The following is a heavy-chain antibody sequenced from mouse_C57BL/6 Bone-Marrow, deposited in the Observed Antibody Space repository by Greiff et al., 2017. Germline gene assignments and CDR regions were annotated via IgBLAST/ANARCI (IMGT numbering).Heavy chain of an antibody. CDR3: AQGGPPTGFAY. Sequence: QVTLQESGPGILQPSQTLSLTCSFSGFSLSAFGMGVGWIRQPSGMGLEWLAHIWWDGDKYYNPALKSRLSISKATSKNQVILMIANVDTADNATYYCAQGGPPTGFAYWGQGTLVTVSA. D-gene: IGHD1-1*01. CDR2: IWWDGDK. V-gene: IGHV8-8*01. J-gene: IGHJ3*01. CDR1: GFSLSAFGMG.